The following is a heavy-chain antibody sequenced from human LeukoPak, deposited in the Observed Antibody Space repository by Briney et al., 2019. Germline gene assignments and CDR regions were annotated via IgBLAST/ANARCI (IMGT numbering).Heavy chain of an antibody. J-gene: IGHJ5*02. CDR2: IYYSGST. V-gene: IGHV4-39*07. Sequence: SETLSLTCTVSGGSISSSSYYWGWIRQPPGKGLEWIGTIYYSGSTFYNPSLKSRVTLSVDTSKNQFSLKLSSVTAADTAVYYCARAAPYSSSWYNWFDPWGQGTLVTVSS. D-gene: IGHD6-13*01. CDR1: GGSISSSSYY. CDR3: ARAAPYSSSWYNWFDP.